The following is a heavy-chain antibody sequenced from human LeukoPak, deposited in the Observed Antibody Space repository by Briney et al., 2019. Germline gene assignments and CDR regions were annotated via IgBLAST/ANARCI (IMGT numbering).Heavy chain of an antibody. J-gene: IGHJ5*02. CDR1: RGTFSSYA. V-gene: IGHV1-69*05. CDR2: IIPIFGTA. Sequence: GSSVKVSCKASRGTFSSYAISWVRQAPGQGLEWMGGIIPIFGTANYAQKFQGRVTITTDESTSTAYMELSSLRSEDTAVYYCARDGDTAMVKGLFDPWGQGTLVTVSS. D-gene: IGHD5-18*01. CDR3: ARDGDTAMVKGLFDP.